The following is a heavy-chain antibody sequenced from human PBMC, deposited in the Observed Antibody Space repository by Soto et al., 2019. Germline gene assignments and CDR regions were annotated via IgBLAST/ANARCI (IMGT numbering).Heavy chain of an antibody. V-gene: IGHV4-59*01. CDR3: AAQRGGSGSRHLYYYMDV. J-gene: IGHJ6*03. Sequence: PSETQSLTCTVSGGSISSYYWSWIRQPAPGKGLEWIGYIYYSGSTNYNPSLKSRVTISVDTSKNQFSLKLSSVTAADTAVYYCAAQRGGSGSRHLYYYMDVWGKGTTVTVSS. D-gene: IGHD3-10*01. CDR2: IYYSGST. CDR1: GGSISSYY.